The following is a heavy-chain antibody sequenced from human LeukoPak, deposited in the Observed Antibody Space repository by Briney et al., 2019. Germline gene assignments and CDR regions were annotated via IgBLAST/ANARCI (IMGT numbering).Heavy chain of an antibody. CDR1: GFTLSSYS. D-gene: IGHD6-13*01. CDR2: ISSSSSYI. V-gene: IGHV3-21*01. Sequence: GGSLRLSCAVSGFTLSSYSMKWVRQAPGKGLEWVSSISSSSSYIYYADSVKGRFTISRDNARNSLYLQMNSLRAEDTAVYYCARDARYSSSWHWSFDYWGQGTLVTVSS. CDR3: ARDARYSSSWHWSFDY. J-gene: IGHJ4*02.